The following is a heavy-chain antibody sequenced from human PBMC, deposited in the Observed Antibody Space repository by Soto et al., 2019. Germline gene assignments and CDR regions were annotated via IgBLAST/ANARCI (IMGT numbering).Heavy chain of an antibody. Sequence: QVQLQESGPGLVKPSQTLSLTCTVSGGSISSGGYYWSWIRQHPGKGLEWIGYIYYSGSTYYNPSLKGRVTISGATSRNRFSVKLGFVTAGDTAVYYCARSRGGGGGKDAFDIWGQGTMVTVSS. CDR3: ARSRGGGGGKDAFDI. V-gene: IGHV4-31*03. CDR1: GGSISSGGYY. J-gene: IGHJ3*02. D-gene: IGHD2-15*01. CDR2: IYYSGST.